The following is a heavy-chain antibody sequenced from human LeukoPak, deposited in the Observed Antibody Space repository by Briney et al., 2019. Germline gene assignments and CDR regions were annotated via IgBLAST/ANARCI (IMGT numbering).Heavy chain of an antibody. J-gene: IGHJ3*02. Sequence: PGGSLRLSCAASGLTFDDYAMHWVRQAPGKGLEWVSGISWNSGSIGYADSVKGRFTISRDNAKNSLYLQMNSLRAEDTALYYCASPGALDAFDIWGQGTMVTVSS. CDR1: GLTFDDYA. CDR2: ISWNSGSI. V-gene: IGHV3-9*01. CDR3: ASPGALDAFDI.